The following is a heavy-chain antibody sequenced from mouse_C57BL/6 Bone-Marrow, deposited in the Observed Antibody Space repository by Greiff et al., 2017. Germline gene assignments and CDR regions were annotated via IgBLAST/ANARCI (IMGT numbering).Heavy chain of an antibody. V-gene: IGHV5-6*02. CDR1: GFTFSSYG. J-gene: IGHJ1*03. CDR2: ISSGGSYT. CDR3: ARPYYYGSSYWYCDV. D-gene: IGHD1-1*01. Sequence: VKVVESGGDLVKPGGSLKLSCAASGFTFSSYGMSWVRQTPDKRLEWVATISSGGSYTYYHDSVTGRFTFSRDNAKNTLYLQMISLTAEDTGMYYGARPYYYGSSYWYCDVWGTGTTVTVSS.